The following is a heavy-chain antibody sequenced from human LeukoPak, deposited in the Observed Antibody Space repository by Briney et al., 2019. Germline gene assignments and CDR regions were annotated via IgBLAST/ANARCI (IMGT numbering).Heavy chain of an antibody. V-gene: IGHV4-4*02. J-gene: IGHJ4*02. D-gene: IGHD3-9*01. Sequence: SGTLSLTCAVSGGSISSSNWWSWVRQPTGKGLEWIGEIYHSGSTNYNPSLKSRVTISVDKSKNQFSLKLSSVTAADTAVYYCARHGTGYDILTGYYFLGCFDYWGQGTLVTVSS. CDR2: IYHSGST. CDR1: GGSISSSNW. CDR3: ARHGTGYDILTGYYFLGCFDY.